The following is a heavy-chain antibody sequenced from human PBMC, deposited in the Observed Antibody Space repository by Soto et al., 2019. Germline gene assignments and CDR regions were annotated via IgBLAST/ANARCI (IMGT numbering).Heavy chain of an antibody. D-gene: IGHD3-16*01. Sequence: EVQLLESGGGLVQPGGSLRLSCAATGFTFRNYAMSWVRQAPGKGPDWVSLISSSGDSTNYADSVKGRFTTSRDNSKNARYLQMNNLRPEDTALYYYAISWGNAGASDLWGRGTMVTVSS. J-gene: IGHJ3*01. CDR3: AISWGNAGASDL. CDR1: GFTFRNYA. CDR2: ISSSGDST. V-gene: IGHV3-23*01.